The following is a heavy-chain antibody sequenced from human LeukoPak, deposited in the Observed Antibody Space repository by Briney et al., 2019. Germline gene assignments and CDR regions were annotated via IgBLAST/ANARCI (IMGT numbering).Heavy chain of an antibody. CDR2: IIPIFGTA. CDR1: GGTFSSYA. CDR3: ARAPYSSGGSTNYYYYCYMDV. D-gene: IGHD6-19*01. Sequence: ASVKVSCKASGGTFSSYAISWVRQAPGQGLEWMGGIIPIFGTANYAQKFQGRVTITADESTSTAYMELSSLRSEDTAMYYCARAPYSSGGSTNYYYYCYMDVWGKGTTVTVSS. J-gene: IGHJ6*03. V-gene: IGHV1-69*13.